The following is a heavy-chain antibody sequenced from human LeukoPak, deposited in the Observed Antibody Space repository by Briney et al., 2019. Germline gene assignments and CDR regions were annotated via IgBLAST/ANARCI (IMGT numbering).Heavy chain of an antibody. CDR2: ISGSDGST. CDR1: GFTFSSYV. CDR3: AKRGAEVGATVAPGDY. Sequence: SGGSLRLSCAASGFTFSSYVMSWVRQAPGKGLEWVSAISGSDGSTYYADSVKGRFTISRDNSKNTLYLQMNSLRAEDTAVYYCAKRGAEVGATVAPGDYWGQGTLVIVSS. D-gene: IGHD1-26*01. V-gene: IGHV3-23*01. J-gene: IGHJ4*02.